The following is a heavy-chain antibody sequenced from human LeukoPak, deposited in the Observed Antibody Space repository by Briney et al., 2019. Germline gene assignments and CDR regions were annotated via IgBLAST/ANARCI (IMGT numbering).Heavy chain of an antibody. V-gene: IGHV3-30*18. Sequence: GRSLRLSCAASGFTFSSYGMHWVRQAPGKGLGWVAVISYDGSSKSYADSVKGRFTISIDNSKNTLYLQMNSLRAEDTAVYYCAKEGSVAGTRWGLDYWGQGTLVTVPS. CDR3: AKEGSVAGTRWGLDY. J-gene: IGHJ4*02. CDR1: GFTFSSYG. D-gene: IGHD6-19*01. CDR2: ISYDGSSK.